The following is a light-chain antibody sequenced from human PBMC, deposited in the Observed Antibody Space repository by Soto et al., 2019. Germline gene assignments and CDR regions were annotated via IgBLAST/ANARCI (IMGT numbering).Light chain of an antibody. V-gene: IGKV1-9*01. CDR1: QDISSF. Sequence: DIQLTQSPSFLTASVGDRVTITCRASQDISSFLGWYQQNPGKAPKLLIYDVSTLQSGVPSRFSGSGSGTEFTLTINSLQPEDFATYYCQQLDSYPITFGQGTRLDIK. CDR3: QQLDSYPIT. CDR2: DVS. J-gene: IGKJ5*01.